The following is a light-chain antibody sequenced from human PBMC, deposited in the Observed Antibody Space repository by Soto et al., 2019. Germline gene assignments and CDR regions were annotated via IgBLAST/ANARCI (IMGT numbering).Light chain of an antibody. CDR3: QQRNNWPRGT. J-gene: IGKJ2*02. CDR2: DAS. CDR1: QSVSSY. V-gene: IGKV3-11*01. Sequence: EIVLTQSPATLSLSPGERATLSCRASQSVSSYLAWYQQKPGQAPRLLIYDASNTATGIPARVSGSGSGADFPLTIGSLEPQHFAVYYCQQRNNWPRGTFGQVTKLEIK.